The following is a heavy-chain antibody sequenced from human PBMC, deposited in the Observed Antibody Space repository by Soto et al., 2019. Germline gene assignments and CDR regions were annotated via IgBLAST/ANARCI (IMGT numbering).Heavy chain of an antibody. D-gene: IGHD3-10*01. CDR1: GYTFKSYA. V-gene: IGHV1-3*04. CDR3: AGSVVVRGVFIFDY. J-gene: IGHJ4*02. Sequence: ASVKVSCKASGYTFKSYAMHWVRQAPGQRLEWMGWINTGNGNTKYSQKFQGRVTITRDTSASTAYMELSSLRSEDTAVYYCAGSVVVRGVFIFDYWGQGTLVTVSS. CDR2: INTGNGNT.